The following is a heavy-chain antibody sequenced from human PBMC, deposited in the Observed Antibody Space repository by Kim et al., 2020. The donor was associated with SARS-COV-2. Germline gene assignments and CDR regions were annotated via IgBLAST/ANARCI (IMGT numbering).Heavy chain of an antibody. V-gene: IGHV4-38-2*02. Sequence: SETLSLTCTVSGYSIGSGYYWGWIRQPPGKGRQWLGAIFHTGATHYNPSLRSPVTVSVDTSKNQFSLRLTSVTAADTAVYYCVRMIRRIDEYYFDYWGPGTLVTVSS. CDR2: IFHTGAT. J-gene: IGHJ4*02. CDR3: VRMIRRIDEYYFDY. CDR1: GYSIGSGYY. D-gene: IGHD3-10*01.